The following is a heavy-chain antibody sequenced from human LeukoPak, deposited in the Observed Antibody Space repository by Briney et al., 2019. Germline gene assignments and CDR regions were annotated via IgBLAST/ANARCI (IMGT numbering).Heavy chain of an antibody. V-gene: IGHV1-69*13. CDR3: AREENYGDYNVGYFDY. D-gene: IGHD4-17*01. J-gene: IGHJ4*02. Sequence: SVKVSCKASGGTFSSYAISWVRQAPGQGLEWMGGIIPIFGTANYAQKFQGRVTITADESTSTAYMELSSLRSEDTAVYSCAREENYGDYNVGYFDYWGQGTLVTVSS. CDR1: GGTFSSYA. CDR2: IIPIFGTA.